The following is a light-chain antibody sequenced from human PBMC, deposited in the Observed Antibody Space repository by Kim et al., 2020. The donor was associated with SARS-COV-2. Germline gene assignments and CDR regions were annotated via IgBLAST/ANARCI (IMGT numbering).Light chain of an antibody. CDR2: GKN. V-gene: IGLV3-19*01. CDR3: NSRDSSGNHVL. J-gene: IGLJ2*01. Sequence: ALGQTVRITCQGDSLRSYYASWYQQEPGQAPVPVIYGKNNRPSGIPDRFSGSRSGNTASLSITGAQAEDEADYYCNSRDSSGNHVLFGGGTQLTVL. CDR1: SLRSYY.